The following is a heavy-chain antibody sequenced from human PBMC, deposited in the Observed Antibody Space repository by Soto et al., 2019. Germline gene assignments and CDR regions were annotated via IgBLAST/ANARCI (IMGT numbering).Heavy chain of an antibody. CDR1: GGTFSSYA. Sequence: QVQLVQSGAEVKKPGSSVKVSCKASGGTFSSYAISWVRQAPGHGHEWMGGIIPIFGTANYAQKFQGRVTITADESTSTPYMELSSLRSEATALYYCAIDITMVRGGGGWFDPGGQAPLVNFSS. D-gene: IGHD3-10*01. CDR2: IIPIFGTA. CDR3: AIDITMVRGGGGWFDP. J-gene: IGHJ5*02. V-gene: IGHV1-69*01.